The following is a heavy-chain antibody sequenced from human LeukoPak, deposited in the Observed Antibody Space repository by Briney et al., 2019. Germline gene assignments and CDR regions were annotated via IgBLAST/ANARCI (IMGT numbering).Heavy chain of an antibody. CDR2: INHSGST. CDR1: GGSFSGYY. D-gene: IGHD3-22*01. CDR3: ARAGYYYDSSSYFH. V-gene: IGHV4-34*01. Sequence: SETLSLTCAVYGGSFSGYYWSWIRQPPGKGLEWIGEINHSGSTNYNPSLKSRVTISVDTSKNQFSLKLSSVTAADTAVYYCARAGYYYDSSSYFHWGQGTLVTVSS. J-gene: IGHJ4*02.